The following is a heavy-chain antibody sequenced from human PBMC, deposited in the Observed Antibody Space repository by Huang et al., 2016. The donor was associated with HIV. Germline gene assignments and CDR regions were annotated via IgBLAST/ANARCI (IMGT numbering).Heavy chain of an antibody. J-gene: IGHJ4*01. V-gene: IGHV4-34*02. CDR2: LNHRGTS. CDR3: ARPRMTATSSDSTWSFFDS. D-gene: IGHD2-21*02. Sequence: QVQLQQWGAGLLKPSGALSLKCAVYGGSFSDHYWTWIRLSPGKRLEWIGELNHRGTSTYNPSLRSRVTMSVDMSKNQFSLNLTSLTAADTAVYYCARPRMTATSSDSTWSFFDSWGQEPWSSSPQ. CDR1: GGSFSDHY.